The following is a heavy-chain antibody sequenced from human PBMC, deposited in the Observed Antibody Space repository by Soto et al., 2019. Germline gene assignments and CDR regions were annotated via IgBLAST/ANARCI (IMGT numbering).Heavy chain of an antibody. CDR1: GGSISSGGYY. Sequence: QVQLQESGPGLVKPSQTLSLTCTVSGGSISSGGYYWYWIRQHPGKGLEWIGYIYYSGTTYYNTSLNSRVTISVDTSKNQFSLKVSSVTAADTAVYYCAASCVACGGFNYYGMDVWGQGTTVTVSS. D-gene: IGHD2-21*01. J-gene: IGHJ6*02. V-gene: IGHV4-31*03. CDR3: AASCVACGGFNYYGMDV. CDR2: IYYSGTT.